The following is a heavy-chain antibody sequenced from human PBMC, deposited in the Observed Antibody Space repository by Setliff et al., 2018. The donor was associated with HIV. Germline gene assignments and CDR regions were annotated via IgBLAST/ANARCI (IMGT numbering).Heavy chain of an antibody. CDR3: ARYSNWNFEEHFGY. CDR1: GYTFDSYG. V-gene: IGHV1-18*01. CDR2: ITDYNGNT. Sequence: ASVKVSCKASGYTFDSYGISWVRQAPGQGLEWMGWITDYNGNTNYAQKLQGRVTMTTDTSTSTAYMELRSLRSDDTAVYYCARYSNWNFEEHFGYWGQGTLVTVSS. D-gene: IGHD1-7*01. J-gene: IGHJ4*02.